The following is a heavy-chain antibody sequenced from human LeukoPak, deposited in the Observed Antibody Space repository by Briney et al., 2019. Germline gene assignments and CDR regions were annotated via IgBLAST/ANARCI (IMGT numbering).Heavy chain of an antibody. J-gene: IGHJ6*03. CDR2: IYKNAIT. CDR3: ARSLRVRGVPDYMDV. D-gene: IGHD3-10*01. V-gene: IGHV3-53*01. Sequence: GGSLRLSCAASGFTFSDHYMTWVRQAPGKGLEWVSVIYKNAITYHADTVKGRFTVSRDNAKNMLYLQMNSLRADDTAVYYCARSLRVRGVPDYMDVWGKGTTVIISS. CDR1: GFTFSDHY.